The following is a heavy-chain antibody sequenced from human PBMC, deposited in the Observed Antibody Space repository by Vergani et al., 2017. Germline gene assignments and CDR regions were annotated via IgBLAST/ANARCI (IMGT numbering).Heavy chain of an antibody. CDR1: GYTFTNYY. Sequence: QVLLVQSGAEVKKPGASVRVSCKTSGYTFTNYYIHWVRQAPGQGLEWMGIINPSGGSTTYAQQFQGRLTMTRDTSTRTVYMDLSNLRTEDTAVYYCARPHGDILPPVPRRLDYWGQGTVVTVSS. CDR2: INPSGGST. V-gene: IGHV1-46*03. J-gene: IGHJ4*02. CDR3: ARPHGDILPPVPRRLDY.